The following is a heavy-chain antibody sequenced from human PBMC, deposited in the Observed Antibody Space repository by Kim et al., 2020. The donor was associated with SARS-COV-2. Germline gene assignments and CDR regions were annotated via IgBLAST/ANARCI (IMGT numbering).Heavy chain of an antibody. CDR3: TRVPGTPLAFWDAFD. CDR2: IRSKANGYAT. Sequence: GGSLRLSCGASGFTFSDSAMHWVRQASGKGLEWVGRIRSKANGYATAYIESVSGRFTISRDDSRNTAYLQMNSLKTEDTAVYYCTRVPGTPLAFWDAFD. J-gene: IGHJ3*02. V-gene: IGHV3-73*01. CDR1: GFTFSDSA. D-gene: IGHD1-1*01.